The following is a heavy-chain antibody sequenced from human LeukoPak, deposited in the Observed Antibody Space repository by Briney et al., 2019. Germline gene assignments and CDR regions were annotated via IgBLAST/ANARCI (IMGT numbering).Heavy chain of an antibody. CDR2: IYTSGST. CDR1: GGSISSSSYY. J-gene: IGHJ6*03. V-gene: IGHV4-61*02. CDR3: ARDSGSGWVPGGNYYYYYYMDV. D-gene: IGHD6-19*01. Sequence: SETLSLTCTVSGGSISSSSYYWSWIRQPAGKGLEWIGRIYTSGSTNYNPSLKSRVTMSVDTSKNQFSLKLSSVTAADTAVYYCARDSGSGWVPGGNYYYYYYMDVWGKGTTVTISS.